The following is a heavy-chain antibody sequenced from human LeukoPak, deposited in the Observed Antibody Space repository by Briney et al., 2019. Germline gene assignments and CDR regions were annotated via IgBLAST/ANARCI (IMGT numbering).Heavy chain of an antibody. D-gene: IGHD2-2*01. J-gene: IGHJ4*02. Sequence: ASVKVSCKASGYTFTSYYMHWVRQAPGQGLEWMGIINPSGGSTSYAQKFQGRVTMTRDTSLNTAYMELSSLTSEDTAVYYCARSSSRYCVSTSCYYYWGQGTLVTVSS. CDR1: GYTFTSYY. CDR3: ARSSSRYCVSTSCYYY. V-gene: IGHV1-46*01. CDR2: INPSGGST.